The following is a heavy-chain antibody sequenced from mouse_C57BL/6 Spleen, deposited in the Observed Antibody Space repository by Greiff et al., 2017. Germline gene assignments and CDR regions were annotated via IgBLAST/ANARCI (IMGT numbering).Heavy chain of an antibody. CDR3: ARDYDYDWFAY. CDR2: IYPGSGNT. Sequence: QVQLQQSGPELVKPGASVKISCKASGYSFTSYYIHWVKQRPGQGLEWIGWIYPGSGNTKYNEKFKGKATLTADTSSSTAYMQLSSLTSEDSAVYYCARDYDYDWFAYWGQGTLVTVSA. D-gene: IGHD2-4*01. CDR1: GYSFTSYY. J-gene: IGHJ3*01. V-gene: IGHV1-66*01.